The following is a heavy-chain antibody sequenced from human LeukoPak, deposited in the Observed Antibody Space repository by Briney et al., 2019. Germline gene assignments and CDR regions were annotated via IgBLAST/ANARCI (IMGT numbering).Heavy chain of an antibody. J-gene: IGHJ4*02. CDR3: ARHTQYVGFDL. CDR2: IYYSGNS. D-gene: IGHD1-26*01. CDR1: GGSISSSSSF. V-gene: IGHV4-39*01. Sequence: PSDTLSLTCTVSGGSISSSSSFWVWVRQPPGKGLEWIRNIYYSGNSYYNPSLQSRVTKSVDTSKNQFSLKLSSVTAADTAVYYCARHTQYVGFDLWGQGTLVTVSS.